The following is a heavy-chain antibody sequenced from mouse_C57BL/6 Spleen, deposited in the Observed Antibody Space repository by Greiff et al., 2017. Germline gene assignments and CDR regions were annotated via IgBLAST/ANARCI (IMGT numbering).Heavy chain of an antibody. D-gene: IGHD1-1*01. CDR2: FHPYNDDT. Sequence: QVQLKQSGAELVKPGASVKMSCKASGYTFTTYPIEWMKQNHGKSLEWIGNFHPYNDDTKYNEKFKGKATLTVEKSSSTVYLELSRLTSDDSAVYYCARGYYGSSYPYYDAMDYWGQGTSVTVSS. V-gene: IGHV1-47*01. J-gene: IGHJ4*01. CDR1: GYTFTTYP. CDR3: ARGYYGSSYPYYDAMDY.